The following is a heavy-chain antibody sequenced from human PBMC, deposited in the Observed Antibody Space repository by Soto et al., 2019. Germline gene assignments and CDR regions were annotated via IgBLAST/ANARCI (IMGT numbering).Heavy chain of an antibody. CDR3: AREVSYYYDSSGYSIDY. J-gene: IGHJ4*02. D-gene: IGHD3-22*01. CDR1: GYTFTSYG. Sequence: GASVKVSCKASGYTFTSYGISWVRQAPGQGLEWMGWISAYNGNTNYAQKLQGRVTMTTDTSTSTAYMELRSLRSDDTAVYYCAREVSYYYDSSGYSIDYWGQGTLVTVS. V-gene: IGHV1-18*01. CDR2: ISAYNGNT.